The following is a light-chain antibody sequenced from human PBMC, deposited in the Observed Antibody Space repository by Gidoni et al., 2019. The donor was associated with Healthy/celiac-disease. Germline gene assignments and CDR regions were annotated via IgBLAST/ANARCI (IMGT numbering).Light chain of an antibody. CDR3: QQRSNWPPIT. V-gene: IGKV3-11*01. J-gene: IGKJ5*01. Sequence: EIVSTQSPATLSLSPGERATLSCRASQSVSSYLAWYQQKPGQAPRLLIYDASNRATGIPARFSGSGSGTDFTLTISSLGPEDFAVYYCQQRSNWPPITFGQGTRLEIK. CDR2: DAS. CDR1: QSVSSY.